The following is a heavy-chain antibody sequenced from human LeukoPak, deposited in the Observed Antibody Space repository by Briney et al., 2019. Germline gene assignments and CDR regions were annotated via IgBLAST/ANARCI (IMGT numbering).Heavy chain of an antibody. D-gene: IGHD3-10*02. J-gene: IGHJ6*04. CDR1: EFSVGSNY. CDR2: IYSGGST. V-gene: IGHV3-66*01. CDR3: AELGITMIGGV. Sequence: GGSLRLSCAASEFSVGSNYMTWVRQAPGKGLEGGSLIYSGGSTYYADSVKGRFTISRDNSKTTLYLQMNSLRAEDTAVYYCAELGITMIGGVWGKGTTVTISS.